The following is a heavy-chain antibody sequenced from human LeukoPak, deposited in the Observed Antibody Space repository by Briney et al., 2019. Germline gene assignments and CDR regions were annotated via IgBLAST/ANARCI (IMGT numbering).Heavy chain of an antibody. CDR3: ARQGQISAFDI. V-gene: IGHV4-34*01. CDR1: VGSFSGYH. J-gene: IGHJ4*01. Sequence: SETLSLTCAVYVGSFSGYHWSWIRQAPGKGLEWIGEINHNGNTNHKSSLKSRVTISADTSKNQFSLKMTSLTAADTAVYYCARQGQISAFDIWGHGNLVIVSS. D-gene: IGHD3-10*01. CDR2: INHNGNT.